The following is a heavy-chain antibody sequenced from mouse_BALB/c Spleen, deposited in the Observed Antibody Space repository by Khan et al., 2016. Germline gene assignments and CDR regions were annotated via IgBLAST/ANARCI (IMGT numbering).Heavy chain of an antibody. V-gene: IGHV1-9*01. J-gene: IGHJ2*01. CDR1: GYTFSSYW. Sequence: QVQLQQSGAELMKPGASVKISCKATGYTFSSYWIEWVKQRPGHGLEWIGEILPGSGSTNYNEKFRGKATFTADTSSNTAYMQLSSLTSEDAAVHYCARTGRRGYFDYWVQGTTLTVAS. CDR3: ARTGRRGYFDY. CDR2: ILPGSGST. D-gene: IGHD2-12*01.